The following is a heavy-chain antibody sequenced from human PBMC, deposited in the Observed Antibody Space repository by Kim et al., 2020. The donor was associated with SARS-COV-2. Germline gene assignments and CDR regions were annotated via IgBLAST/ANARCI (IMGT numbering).Heavy chain of an antibody. V-gene: IGHV1-46*01. J-gene: IGHJ4*02. CDR1: GYTFTSYY. CDR2: INPSGGST. CDR3: ARQTIAAAGYAY. D-gene: IGHD6-13*01. Sequence: ASVKVSCKVSGYTFTSYYMHWVRQAPGQGLEWMGIINPSGGSTSYAQKFQGRVTMTRDTSTSTVYMELSSLRSEDTAVYYCARQTIAAAGYAYWGQGTLVTVSS.